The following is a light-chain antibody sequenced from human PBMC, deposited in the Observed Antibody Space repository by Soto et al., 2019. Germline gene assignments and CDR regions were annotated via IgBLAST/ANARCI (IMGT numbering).Light chain of an antibody. CDR1: QSISSY. CDR2: AAS. Sequence: DIQMTQSPSSLSASVGDRVTITCRASQSISSYLNWYHQKPGKDPKLLIYAASSLHSGGPARFSGSGSGTDFTFTISSLQAQDFASYYCQHSYRNPTVGGGTNVELK. V-gene: IGKV1-39*01. CDR3: QHSYRNPT. J-gene: IGKJ4*01.